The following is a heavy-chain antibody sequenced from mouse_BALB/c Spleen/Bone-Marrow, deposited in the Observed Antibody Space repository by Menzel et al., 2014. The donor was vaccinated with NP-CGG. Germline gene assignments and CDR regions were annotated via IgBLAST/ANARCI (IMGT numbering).Heavy chain of an antibody. Sequence: VQLQQSGPELMKPGASVKISCKASGYSFSSYYMYWVKQSHGKSLEWIGYIDPFNGGTSYNQKFKGKATLTVDKSSSTAYMHLSSLTSEDSAVYYCAREGIYYYGSGYFDVWGAGTTVTVSS. D-gene: IGHD1-1*01. V-gene: IGHV1S135*01. CDR3: AREGIYYYGSGYFDV. CDR2: IDPFNGGT. CDR1: GYSFSSYY. J-gene: IGHJ1*01.